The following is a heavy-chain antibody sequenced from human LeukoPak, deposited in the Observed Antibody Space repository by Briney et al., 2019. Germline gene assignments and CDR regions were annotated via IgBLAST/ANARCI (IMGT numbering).Heavy chain of an antibody. Sequence: GGSLRLSCAASGFTFSSYEMNWVRQAPGKGLEWVSYISNSGGTIYYADSLKGRFTISRDNAKNSLYLQMNSLRAEDTAVYYCAELGITMIGGVWGKGTTVTISS. D-gene: IGHD3-10*02. CDR1: GFTFSSYE. CDR3: AELGITMIGGV. CDR2: ISNSGGTI. V-gene: IGHV3-48*03. J-gene: IGHJ6*04.